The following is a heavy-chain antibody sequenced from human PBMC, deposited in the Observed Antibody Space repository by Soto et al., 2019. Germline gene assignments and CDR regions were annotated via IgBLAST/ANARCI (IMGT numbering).Heavy chain of an antibody. CDR2: INHSGST. D-gene: IGHD3-3*01. V-gene: IGHV4-34*01. CDR1: GGSFSGYY. Sequence: SETLSLTCAVYGGSFSGYYWSWIRQPPGKGLEWIGEINHSGSTNYNPSLKSRVTISVDTSKNQFSLKLSSVTAADTAVYYCARGFPPEYDLWSGYYTGGFFDYWGQGTLVTVS. CDR3: ARGFPPEYDLWSGYYTGGFFDY. J-gene: IGHJ4*02.